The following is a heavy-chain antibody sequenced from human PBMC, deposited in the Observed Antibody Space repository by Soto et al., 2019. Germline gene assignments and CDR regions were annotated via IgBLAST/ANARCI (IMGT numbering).Heavy chain of an antibody. D-gene: IGHD3-10*01. V-gene: IGHV4-39*01. J-gene: IGHJ4*02. CDR3: ARRRWGSGGYSGLLDF. CDR2: VHYSGSA. Sequence: PSETLSLTCSVSGGSISTSSYFWGWIRQPPGKGLEWVGAVHYSGSANYRSSLQSRVTISVDTSQNQFSLRLRSVTAADTAVYYCARRRWGSGGYSGLLDFWGQGALVTVSS. CDR1: GGSISTSSYF.